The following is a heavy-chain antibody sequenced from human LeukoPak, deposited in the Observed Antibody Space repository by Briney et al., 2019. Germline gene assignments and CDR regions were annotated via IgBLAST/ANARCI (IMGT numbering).Heavy chain of an antibody. CDR3: ATKGGSGSYLFDY. V-gene: IGHV3-30*03. CDR1: GFTFNSYG. CDR2: ISYDGSNK. Sequence: AGGSLRLSCAASGFTFNSYGMHWVRQAPGKGLEWVAVISYDGSNKYYADSVKGRFTISRDNSKNTLYLQMDSLRAEDTAVYYCATKGGSGSYLFDYWGQGTLVTDSS. D-gene: IGHD3-10*01. J-gene: IGHJ4*02.